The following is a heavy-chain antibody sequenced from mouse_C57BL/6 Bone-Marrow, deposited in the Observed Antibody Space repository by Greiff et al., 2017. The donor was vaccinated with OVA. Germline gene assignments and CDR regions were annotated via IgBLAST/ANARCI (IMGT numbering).Heavy chain of an antibody. V-gene: IGHV14-4*01. CDR2: IDPENGDT. CDR3: TTSRQLRLPEAMDY. CDR1: GFNIKDDY. J-gene: IGHJ4*01. Sequence: VQLQQSGAELVRPGASVKLSCTASGFNIKDDYMPWVKQRPEQGLEWIGWIDPENGDTEYASKFQGKATITADTSSNTAYLQLSSPTSEDTAVYYCTTSRQLRLPEAMDYWGQGTSVTVSS. D-gene: IGHD3-2*02.